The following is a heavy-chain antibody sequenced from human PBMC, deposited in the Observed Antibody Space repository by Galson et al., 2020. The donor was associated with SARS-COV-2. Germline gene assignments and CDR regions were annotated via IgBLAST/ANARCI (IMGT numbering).Heavy chain of an antibody. D-gene: IGHD2-21*02. CDR2: ISSSSSYI. Sequence: SLRLSCAASGFTFSSYSMNWVRQAPGKGLEWVSSISSSSSYIYYADSVKGRFTISRDNAKNSLYLQMNSLRAEDTAVYYCARGRSCGGDCYSDLYFFDYWGQGTLVTVSS. V-gene: IGHV3-21*01. CDR3: ARGRSCGGDCYSDLYFFDY. J-gene: IGHJ4*02. CDR1: GFTFSSYS.